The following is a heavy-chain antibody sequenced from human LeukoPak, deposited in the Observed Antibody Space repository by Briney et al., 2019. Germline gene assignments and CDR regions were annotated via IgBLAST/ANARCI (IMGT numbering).Heavy chain of an antibody. D-gene: IGHD3-3*01. V-gene: IGHV5-51*01. CDR3: ARRDFYGFDP. CDR1: GSSFSTYW. Sequence: RGESLQISCQGSGSSFSTYWIGWVRQVPGKGLEWMGIIYPGDSDTRYSPSFQGQVTISADKSIRTAYLQWSSLKASDTAMYYCARRDFYGFDPWGQGTLVTVSS. CDR2: IYPGDSDT. J-gene: IGHJ5*02.